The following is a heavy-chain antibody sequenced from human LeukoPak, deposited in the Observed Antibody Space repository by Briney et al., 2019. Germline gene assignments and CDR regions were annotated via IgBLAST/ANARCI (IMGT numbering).Heavy chain of an antibody. CDR3: ARRRNWLDP. J-gene: IGHJ5*02. CDR1: GGSVSGYY. V-gene: IGHV4-59*08. Sequence: SETPSLTCTVSGGSVSGYYWTWVRQPPGKGLEWIGYIYYSETNYNPSLKSRVNISLDPSKNQLSLKLTSVTAADTAVYYCARRRNWLDPWGQGTLVTVSS. CDR2: IYYSET.